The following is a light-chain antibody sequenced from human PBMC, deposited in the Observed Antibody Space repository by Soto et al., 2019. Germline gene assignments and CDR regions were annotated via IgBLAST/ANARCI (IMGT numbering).Light chain of an antibody. CDR2: GVR. J-gene: IGLJ1*01. CDR3: ISYTVSRSYV. V-gene: IGLV2-14*01. Sequence: QSVLTQPTSVSGSPGQSIAISCTGNPNDIGAYDYVSWYQQHPGKAPRLLIHGVRNRPPGISSRFSGSKSGNTASLTISGLQAEDEADYYCISYTVSRSYVFGTGTKVTVL. CDR1: PNDIGAYDY.